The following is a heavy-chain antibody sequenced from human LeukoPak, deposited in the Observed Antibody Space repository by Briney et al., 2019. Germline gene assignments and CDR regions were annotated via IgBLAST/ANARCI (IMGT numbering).Heavy chain of an antibody. V-gene: IGHV1-2*02. Sequence: ASVKVSCKASGYTFTGYFMHWVRQAPGQGLEWMGWINANSGGTSYAQKFQGRVTMTRDTSISTAYLELSGLRSDDTAVYYCARGGVVQDLYSYYYGMDVWGQGTTVTISS. CDR2: INANSGGT. CDR3: ARGGVVQDLYSYYYGMDV. J-gene: IGHJ6*02. CDR1: GYTFTGYF.